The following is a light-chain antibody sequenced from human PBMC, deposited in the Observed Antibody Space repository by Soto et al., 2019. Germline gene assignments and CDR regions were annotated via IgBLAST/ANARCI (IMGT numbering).Light chain of an antibody. CDR1: QSISSN. CDR2: GAS. Sequence: EIVMTQSPATLSVSPGERATLSCRASQSISSNLAWYQQKPGQAPRLLIYGASIRATGTPARFSGSGSGTEFTLTISSLQPEDFAVYYCQQYGTSPWTFGQGTKVDIK. V-gene: IGKV3-15*01. CDR3: QQYGTSPWT. J-gene: IGKJ1*01.